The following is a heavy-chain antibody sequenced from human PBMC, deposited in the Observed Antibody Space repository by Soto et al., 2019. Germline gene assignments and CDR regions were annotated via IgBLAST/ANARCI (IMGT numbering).Heavy chain of an antibody. Sequence: QVQLVESGGGVVQPGRSLRLSCAASGFTFSSYGMHWVRQAPGKGLERVAVISYDGSNKYYADSGKGRFTISRDNSENTLYLQRISLRAEDTAVYYCAKDATYDILTGYQYYYGMDVWGQGTTVTVSS. CDR1: GFTFSSYG. CDR3: AKDATYDILTGYQYYYGMDV. J-gene: IGHJ6*02. V-gene: IGHV3-30*18. CDR2: ISYDGSNK. D-gene: IGHD3-9*01.